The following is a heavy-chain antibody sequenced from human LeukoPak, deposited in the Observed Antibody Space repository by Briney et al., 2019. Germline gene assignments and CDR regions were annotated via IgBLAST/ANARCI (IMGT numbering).Heavy chain of an antibody. Sequence: GGSLRLSCAASGFTFSSYWMSWVRQAPGKGLEWVANIKQDGSEKYYVDSVKGRFTISRDNAKNSLYLQMNSLRAEDTAVYYCAREEYYYDSSGYWEFDYWGQGTLVTVSP. CDR3: AREEYYYDSSGYWEFDY. V-gene: IGHV3-7*01. J-gene: IGHJ4*02. D-gene: IGHD3-22*01. CDR1: GFTFSSYW. CDR2: IKQDGSEK.